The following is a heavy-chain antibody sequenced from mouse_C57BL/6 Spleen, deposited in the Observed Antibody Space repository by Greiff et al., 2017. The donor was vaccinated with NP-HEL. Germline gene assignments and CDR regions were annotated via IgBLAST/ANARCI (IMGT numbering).Heavy chain of an antibody. Sequence: QVQLQHSGAELVKPGASVKLSCKASGYTFTEYTIHWVKQRSGQGLEWIGWFYPGSGSIRYNEKFKDKATLTADKSSSTVYMELSSLTSEDSAVYFGARHPPSYGSSHYFDYWGQGTTLTVSS. J-gene: IGHJ2*01. CDR3: ARHPPSYGSSHYFDY. V-gene: IGHV1-62-2*01. CDR1: GYTFTEYT. D-gene: IGHD1-1*01. CDR2: FYPGSGSI.